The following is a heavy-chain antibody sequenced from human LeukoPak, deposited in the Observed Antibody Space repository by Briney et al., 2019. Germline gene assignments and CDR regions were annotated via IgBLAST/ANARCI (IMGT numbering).Heavy chain of an antibody. CDR2: IYYSGST. D-gene: IGHD5-24*01. Sequence: PSETLSLTCTVSGGSISSGGYYWSWIRQHPGKGLEWIGYIYYSGSTYYNPSLKSRVTISVDTSKNQFSLKLSSVTAADTAVYYCAREERWLQLFDYWGQGTLVTVSS. CDR1: GGSISSGGYY. V-gene: IGHV4-31*03. CDR3: AREERWLQLFDY. J-gene: IGHJ4*02.